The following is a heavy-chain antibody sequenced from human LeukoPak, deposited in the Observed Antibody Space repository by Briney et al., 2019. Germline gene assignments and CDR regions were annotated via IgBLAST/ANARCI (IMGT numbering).Heavy chain of an antibody. Sequence: GGSLRLSCAASEFTLSNYAMHWVRQAPGKGLEWVAVISYDGSNEYYADSVKGRFTISRDTSKNTLYLQMNSLRAEDTAVYYCVRGDFWSGYWNYYMDVWGKGTTVTVSS. J-gene: IGHJ6*03. V-gene: IGHV3-30-3*01. CDR1: EFTLSNYA. CDR2: ISYDGSNE. CDR3: VRGDFWSGYWNYYMDV. D-gene: IGHD3-3*01.